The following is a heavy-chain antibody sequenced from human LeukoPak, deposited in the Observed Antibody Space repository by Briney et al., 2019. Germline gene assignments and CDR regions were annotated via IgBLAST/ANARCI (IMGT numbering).Heavy chain of an antibody. CDR3: ASVTAIVPAAMTGYYFDY. Sequence: SETLSLTCTVSGGSISSGDYYWSWIRQHPGEGLEWIGYIYYSGTTYYSPSLKSRVIISVDTSKNQFSLNLSSVTAADTAVYYCASVTAIVPAAMTGYYFDYWGQGILVTVSS. D-gene: IGHD2-2*01. CDR2: IYYSGTT. V-gene: IGHV4-31*03. J-gene: IGHJ4*02. CDR1: GGSISSGDYY.